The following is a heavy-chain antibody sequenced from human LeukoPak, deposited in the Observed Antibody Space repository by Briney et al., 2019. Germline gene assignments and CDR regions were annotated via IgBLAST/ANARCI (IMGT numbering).Heavy chain of an antibody. CDR2: SIPIFGTA. CDR3: ARSTAVRSWLDAFDI. V-gene: IGHV1-69*13. CDR1: GGTFSSYA. Sequence: SVKVSCKASGGTFSSYAISWVRQAPGQGLEWMGGSIPIFGTANYAQKFQGRVTITADESTSTAYMELSSLRSEDTAVYYCARSTAVRSWLDAFDIWGQGTMVTVSS. J-gene: IGHJ3*02. D-gene: IGHD1-14*01.